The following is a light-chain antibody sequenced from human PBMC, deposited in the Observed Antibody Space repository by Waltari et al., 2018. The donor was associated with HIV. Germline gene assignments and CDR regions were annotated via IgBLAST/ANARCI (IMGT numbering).Light chain of an antibody. Sequence: HSVLTQPPSVSGALGQRVTISCTGSSSNLGAGYHVHWYQQLPGTAPKLLIYKNNNRPSGVPDRFSGSKSGTSASLAITGLQAEDEADYHCQSYDSSLSGSRVFGGGTKLTVL. CDR3: QSYDSSLSGSRV. J-gene: IGLJ3*02. V-gene: IGLV1-40*01. CDR2: KNN. CDR1: SSNLGAGYH.